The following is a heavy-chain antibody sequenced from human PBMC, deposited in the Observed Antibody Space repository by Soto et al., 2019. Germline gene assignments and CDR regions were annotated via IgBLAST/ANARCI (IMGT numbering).Heavy chain of an antibody. CDR1: GFTVSSNY. CDR2: IYSGGST. CDR3: ARDRSSGWLDYYYGMDV. V-gene: IGHV3-53*02. J-gene: IGHJ6*02. D-gene: IGHD6-19*01. Sequence: EVQLVETGGGLIQPGGSLRLSCAASGFTVSSNYMSWVRQAPGKGLEWVSVIYSGGSTYYADSVKGRFTISRENSKNTLYLQMNSLRAEDTAVYYCARDRSSGWLDYYYGMDVWGQGTTVTVSS.